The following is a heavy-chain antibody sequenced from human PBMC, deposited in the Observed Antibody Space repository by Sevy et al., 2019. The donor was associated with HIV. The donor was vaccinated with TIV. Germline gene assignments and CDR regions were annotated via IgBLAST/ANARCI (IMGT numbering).Heavy chain of an antibody. D-gene: IGHD2-15*01. Sequence: GESLKISCAASGFTFSSYGMHWVRQAPGKGLEWVAVISYDGSNKYYADSVKGRFTISRDNSKNTLYLQMNSLKAEDQAVYYGAKSGLVKVVPITAFDYWGQGILVTVSS. CDR1: GFTFSSYG. CDR2: ISYDGSNK. V-gene: IGHV3-30*18. J-gene: IGHJ4*02. CDR3: AKSGLVKVVPITAFDY.